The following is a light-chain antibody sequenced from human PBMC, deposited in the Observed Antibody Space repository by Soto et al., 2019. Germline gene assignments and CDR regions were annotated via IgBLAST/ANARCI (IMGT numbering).Light chain of an antibody. CDR1: QGISTY. V-gene: IGKV1-9*01. CDR2: GAS. CDR3: QQTRSFPLT. J-gene: IGKJ4*01. Sequence: IQLTQSPSPLSASVGDRVSITCRASQGISTYLAWYQQKPGKAPKVLIYGASTLQSGAPSRFSGSGSGADFTLTITSLQPDDAAVYYCQQTRSFPLTFGGGTKVDIK.